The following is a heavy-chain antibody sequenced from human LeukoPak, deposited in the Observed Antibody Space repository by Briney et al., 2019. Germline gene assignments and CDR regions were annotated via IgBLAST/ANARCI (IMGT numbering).Heavy chain of an antibody. V-gene: IGHV3-53*01. J-gene: IGHJ6*02. D-gene: IGHD3-22*01. Sequence: GGSLRLSCAASGFTVSSNFMSWVRQAPGKGLEWVSIIYSGSSTYYADSVKGRFTISRDNAKNTLYLQMNSLSAEDTAVYYCARDTYYYNSSAFYHYYYGMDVWGQGTTVTVSS. CDR1: GFTVSSNF. CDR3: ARDTYYYNSSAFYHYYYGMDV. CDR2: IYSGSST.